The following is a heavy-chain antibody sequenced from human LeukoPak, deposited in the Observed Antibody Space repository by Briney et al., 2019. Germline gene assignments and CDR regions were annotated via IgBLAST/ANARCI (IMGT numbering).Heavy chain of an antibody. CDR2: IIPIFGTA. J-gene: IGHJ1*01. D-gene: IGHD3-10*01. Sequence: SVKVSCKASGGTFSSYAISWVRQAPGQGLEWMGGIIPIFGTANYAQKFQGRVTITADESTSTAYMELSSLRSEDTAVYYCAGSTMTRLAEYFQHWGQGTLVTVSS. V-gene: IGHV1-69*13. CDR1: GGTFSSYA. CDR3: AGSTMTRLAEYFQH.